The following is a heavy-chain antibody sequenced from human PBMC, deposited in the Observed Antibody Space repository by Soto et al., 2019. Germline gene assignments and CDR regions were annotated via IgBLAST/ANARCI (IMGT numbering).Heavy chain of an antibody. J-gene: IGHJ6*02. Sequence: QVQLVQSGAEVKKPGSSVKVSCKASGGTFSSYAISWVRQAPGQGLEWMGGIIPIFGTANYAQKFQGRVTITADESTSTAYMELSSLRSEDTAVYYCARVYSNSSDQYDPPAYYYYGMDVWGQGTTVTVSS. CDR3: ARVYSNSSDQYDPPAYYYYGMDV. D-gene: IGHD6-6*01. CDR2: IIPIFGTA. V-gene: IGHV1-69*01. CDR1: GGTFSSYA.